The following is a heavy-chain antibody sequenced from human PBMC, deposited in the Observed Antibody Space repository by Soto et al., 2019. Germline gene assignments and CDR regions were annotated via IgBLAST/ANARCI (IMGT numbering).Heavy chain of an antibody. D-gene: IGHD2-21*01. V-gene: IGHV4-31*03. CDR2: IYYSGTT. CDR3: AASCVGCGGFNYYGMDV. Sequence: QVQLQESGPGLVKPSQTLSLTCTVSGGSISSGGYYWNWIRQHPGKGLEWIGYIYYSGTTYYNPSLKSRVTISVDPAXNXFSLKLSSVTAADTAVYYCAASCVGCGGFNYYGMDVWGQGTTVTVSS. J-gene: IGHJ6*02. CDR1: GGSISSGGYY.